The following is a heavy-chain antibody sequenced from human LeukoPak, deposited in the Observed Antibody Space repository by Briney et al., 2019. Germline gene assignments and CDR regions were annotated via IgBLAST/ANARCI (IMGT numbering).Heavy chain of an antibody. CDR3: AGSLGYCTSNVCYLKY. D-gene: IGHD2-8*01. Sequence: KPSETLSLTCTVSGVSISSYYWSWIRQPAGKGLEWIGRIHTSGSTNYKSSLKSRVTMSADTSKNQFSLKLSSVTAADTAVYYCAGSLGYCTSNVCYLKYWGQGTLVTVSS. CDR2: IHTSGST. J-gene: IGHJ4*02. CDR1: GVSISSYY. V-gene: IGHV4-4*07.